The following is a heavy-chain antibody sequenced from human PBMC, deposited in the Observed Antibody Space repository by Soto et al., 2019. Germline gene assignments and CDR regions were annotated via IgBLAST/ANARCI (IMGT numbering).Heavy chain of an antibody. D-gene: IGHD1-1*01. CDR1: GGSFSSGSYS. Sequence: QVQLQESGPGLVKPSQTLSLTCTVSGGSFSSGSYSWSWIRQLPGRGLEWMGYIYDSGSTFYRQSLKSRVNILMDRSKNQFTLELNSVTAADTAVYYCTRGPIERVSDIWGQGTVVTVSS. CDR3: TRGPIERVSDI. V-gene: IGHV4-31*03. CDR2: IYDSGST. J-gene: IGHJ3*02.